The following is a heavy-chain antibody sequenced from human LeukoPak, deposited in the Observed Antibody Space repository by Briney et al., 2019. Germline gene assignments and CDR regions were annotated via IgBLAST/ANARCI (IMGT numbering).Heavy chain of an antibody. Sequence: PGGSLRLSCAASGFTFSSYGMHWVRQAPGKGLEWVAVISYDGSNKYYADSVKGRFTISRDNSKNTLYLQMNSLRAEDTAVYYCAKERGAGSSGWYWGRYFDYWGQGTLVTVSS. CDR3: AKERGAGSSGWYWGRYFDY. D-gene: IGHD6-19*01. CDR2: ISYDGSNK. CDR1: GFTFSSYG. V-gene: IGHV3-30*18. J-gene: IGHJ4*02.